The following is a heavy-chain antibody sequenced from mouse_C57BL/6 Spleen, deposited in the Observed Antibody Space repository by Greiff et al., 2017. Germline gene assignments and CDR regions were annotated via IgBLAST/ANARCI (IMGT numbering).Heavy chain of an antibody. Sequence: QVQLQQSGAELVRPGTSVKVSCKASGYAFTNYLIEWVKQRPGQGLEWIGVINPGSGGTNYNEKFKGKATLTAAKSSSTAYMQLSILTSDVSAVYFCANWGSNYVDYAMDYWGQGTSVTVSS. J-gene: IGHJ4*01. V-gene: IGHV1-54*01. CDR3: ANWGSNYVDYAMDY. D-gene: IGHD2-5*01. CDR1: GYAFTNYL. CDR2: INPGSGGT.